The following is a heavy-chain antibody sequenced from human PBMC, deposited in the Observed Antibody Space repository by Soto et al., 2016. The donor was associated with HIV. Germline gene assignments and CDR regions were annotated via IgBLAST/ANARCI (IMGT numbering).Heavy chain of an antibody. CDR1: GFTFSSYS. Sequence: VQLVESGGGLVKPGGSLRLSCTASGFTFSSYSMNWVRQAPGKGLEWVSSISTSNSYIFYADSVKDRFTISRDNAKTSLYLQMNSLRAEDTAVYYCARSLFTTAWSFDSWGQGTLVTVSS. CDR3: ARSLFTTAWSFDS. V-gene: IGHV3-21*02. J-gene: IGHJ4*02. D-gene: IGHD2-2*01. CDR2: ISTSNSYI.